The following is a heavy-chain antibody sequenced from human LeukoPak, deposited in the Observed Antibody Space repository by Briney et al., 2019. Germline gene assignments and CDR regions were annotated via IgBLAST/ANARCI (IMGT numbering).Heavy chain of an antibody. J-gene: IGHJ4*02. CDR1: GFTFDDYA. V-gene: IGHV3-9*01. CDR2: ISWNSGSI. D-gene: IGHD3-22*01. CDR3: TRGPGYHDSSYLDY. Sequence: PGRSLRLSCAASGFTFDDYAMHWVRQAPGKGLEWVSGISWNSGSIGYADSVKGRFTISRDNSKNTLYLQMNSLRAEDTAVYYCTRGPGYHDSSYLDYWGLGTLVTVSS.